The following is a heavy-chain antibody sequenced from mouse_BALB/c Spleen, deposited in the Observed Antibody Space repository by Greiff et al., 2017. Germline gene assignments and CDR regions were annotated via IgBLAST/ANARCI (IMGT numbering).Heavy chain of an antibody. Sequence: EVMLVESGGGLVQPGGSMKLSCVASGFTFSNYWMNWVRQSPEKGLEWVAEIRLKSNNYATHYAESVKGRFTISRDDSKSSVYLQMNNLRAEDTGIYYCTSGITFFDYWGQGTTLTVSS. CDR1: GFTFSNYW. CDR2: IRLKSNNYAT. CDR3: TSGITFFDY. D-gene: IGHD2-4*01. J-gene: IGHJ2*01. V-gene: IGHV6-6*02.